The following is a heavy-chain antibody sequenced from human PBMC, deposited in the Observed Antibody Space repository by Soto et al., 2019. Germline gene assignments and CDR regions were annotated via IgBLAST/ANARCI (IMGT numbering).Heavy chain of an antibody. V-gene: IGHV1-18*01. D-gene: IGHD6-6*01. CDR3: ARDRLNPGYFEY. J-gene: IGHJ4*02. Sequence: ASVKVSCKXSGYIFISYGLSWVRQAPGQGLEWMGWISTYNGNTNYAQKLQGRVTMTTDTSTNTAYMELRNLRSDDKAVYYCARDRLNPGYFEYWGQGTLVTVSS. CDR2: ISTYNGNT. CDR1: GYIFISYG.